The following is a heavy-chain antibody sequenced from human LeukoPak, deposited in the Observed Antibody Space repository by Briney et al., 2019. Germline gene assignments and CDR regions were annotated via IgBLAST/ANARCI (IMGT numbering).Heavy chain of an antibody. D-gene: IGHD3-22*01. CDR3: ARAERITMIVGVAGYFDY. J-gene: IGHJ4*02. V-gene: IGHV1-46*01. CDR1: GYTFTSYY. CDR2: INPSGGST. Sequence: GASVKVSCKASGYTFTSYYMHWVRQAPGQGLEWMGIINPSGGSTSYAQKFQGRVTMTRDTSTSTVYMELSSLRSEDTAVYYCARAERITMIVGVAGYFDYWGQGTLVTVSS.